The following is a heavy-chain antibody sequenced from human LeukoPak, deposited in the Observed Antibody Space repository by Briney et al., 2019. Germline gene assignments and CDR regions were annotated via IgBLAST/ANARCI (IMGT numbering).Heavy chain of an antibody. CDR1: GGSISSGTYH. D-gene: IGHD3-3*01. CDR3: ARDIVAIFGVPRDAFDI. V-gene: IGHV4-61*02. CDR2: IYTSGST. Sequence: TLSLTCTVSGGSISSGTYHWSWIRQPAGQPLEWIGRIYTSGSTNYNPSLKSRVTISLDTSKNQFSLKLSSVTAADTAVYYCARDIVAIFGVPRDAFDIWGQGTMVTVSS. J-gene: IGHJ3*02.